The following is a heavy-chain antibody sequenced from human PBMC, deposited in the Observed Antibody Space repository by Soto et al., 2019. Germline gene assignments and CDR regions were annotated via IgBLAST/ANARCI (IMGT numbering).Heavy chain of an antibody. Sequence: QVQLVQSGAEVKKPGASVKVSCKASGYTLTSYGISWLRQAPGQGLEWMGWISPYNGNTNYAPEFRGRVTMTTDTTTSTAYMELRKLKSYGTGGFYCARDRGHVLGVWGTWFQPRGQGNL. V-gene: IGHV1-18*04. CDR1: GYTLTSYG. CDR3: ARDRGHVLGVWGTWFQP. D-gene: IGHD3-16*01. J-gene: IGHJ5*02. CDR2: ISPYNGNT.